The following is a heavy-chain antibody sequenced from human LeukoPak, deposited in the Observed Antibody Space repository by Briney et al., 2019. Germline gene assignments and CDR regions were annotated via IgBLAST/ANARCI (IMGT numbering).Heavy chain of an antibody. CDR2: IIPIFGTA. V-gene: IGHV1-69*06. J-gene: IGHJ4*02. D-gene: IGHD2-8*02. CDR3: ASDRILSGWYYFDY. CDR1: GGTFSSYA. Sequence: ASVKVSCKASGGTFSSYAISWVRQAPGQGLEWMGGIIPIFGTANYAQKFQGRVTITADKSTSTAYMELSSLRSEDTAVYYCASDRILSGWYYFDYWGQGTLVTVSS.